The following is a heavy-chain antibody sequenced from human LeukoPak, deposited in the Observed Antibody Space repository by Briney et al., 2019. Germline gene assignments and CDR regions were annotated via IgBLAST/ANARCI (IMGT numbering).Heavy chain of an antibody. CDR2: INQDGSEK. J-gene: IGHJ6*04. V-gene: IGHV3-7*01. Sequence: GGSLRLSCAASGFTFSNAWMSWVRQAPGRGLEWVANINQDGSEKYFVDSVRGRFTIFRDNAKNTLYLQMNSLRAEDTAVYYCSRALEVWGKGTTVTVSS. CDR1: GFTFSNAW. CDR3: SRALEV.